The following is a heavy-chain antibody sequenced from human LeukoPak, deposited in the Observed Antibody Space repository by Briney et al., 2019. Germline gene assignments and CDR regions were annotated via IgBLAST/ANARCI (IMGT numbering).Heavy chain of an antibody. CDR3: ARDIVYLTDEDYG. Sequence: SETLSLTCTVSGASFNSYYWSWLRQPAGKGLEWIGRIHTSGSTDYSPSLQSRVTISINTSQKQSSLNLSCFTASDTPVYYRARDIVYLTDEDYGWGQGTLVTVAS. V-gene: IGHV4-4*07. CDR1: GASFNSYY. D-gene: IGHD4-17*01. CDR2: IHTSGST. J-gene: IGHJ4*02.